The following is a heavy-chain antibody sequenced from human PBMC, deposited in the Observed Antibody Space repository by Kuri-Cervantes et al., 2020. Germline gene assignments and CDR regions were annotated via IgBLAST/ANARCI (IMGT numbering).Heavy chain of an antibody. D-gene: IGHD1-26*01. Sequence: SETLSLTCTVSGGSVSSGSYYWSWIRQPPGKGLEWIGYNYYSGSTNYNPSLKSRVTISVDTSKNQFSLKLSSVTAADTAVYYCAVKVGADNNWFDPWGQGTLVTVSS. J-gene: IGHJ5*02. CDR2: NYYSGST. CDR1: GGSVSSGSYY. CDR3: AVKVGADNNWFDP. V-gene: IGHV4-61*01.